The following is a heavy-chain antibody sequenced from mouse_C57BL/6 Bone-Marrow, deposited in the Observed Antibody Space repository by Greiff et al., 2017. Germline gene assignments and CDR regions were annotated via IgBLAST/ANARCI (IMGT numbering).Heavy chain of an antibody. V-gene: IGHV1-81*01. D-gene: IGHD6-5*01. CDR3: ARYAYYYAMYY. CDR1: GYNFTSYG. CDR2: IYPRSGNT. J-gene: IGHJ4*01. Sequence: LVESGAELARPGASVKLSCKASGYNFTSYGISWVKQRTGQGLEWIGEIYPRSGNTYYNEKFKGKATLTAAKSSSTAYMELRILTSEDSSVYFCARYAYYYAMYYWGQGTSVTVSS.